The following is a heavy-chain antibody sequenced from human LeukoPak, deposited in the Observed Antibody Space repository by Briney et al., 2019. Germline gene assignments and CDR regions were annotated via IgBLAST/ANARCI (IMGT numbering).Heavy chain of an antibody. CDR1: GGTFSSYA. J-gene: IGHJ4*02. Sequence: SVKVYCKASGGTFSSYAISWVRQAPGQGLEWMGGIIPIFGTANYAQKFQGRVTITADESTSTAYMELSSLRSEDTAVYYCARLGSIAAAVIDYWGQGTLVTVSS. CDR2: IIPIFGTA. D-gene: IGHD6-13*01. CDR3: ARLGSIAAAVIDY. V-gene: IGHV1-69*13.